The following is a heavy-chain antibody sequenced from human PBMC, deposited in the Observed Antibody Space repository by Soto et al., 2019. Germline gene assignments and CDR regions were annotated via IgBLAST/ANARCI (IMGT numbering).Heavy chain of an antibody. CDR3: ARARNYYGSGSYRGMDYYGMDV. CDR2: INHSGST. CDR1: GGSFSGYY. D-gene: IGHD3-10*01. J-gene: IGHJ6*02. V-gene: IGHV4-34*01. Sequence: PSETLSLTCAVYGGSFSGYYWSWIRQPPGKGLEWIGEINHSGSTNYNPSLKSRVTISVDTSKNQFSLKLSSVTAADTAVYYCARARNYYGSGSYRGMDYYGMDVWGQGTTVT.